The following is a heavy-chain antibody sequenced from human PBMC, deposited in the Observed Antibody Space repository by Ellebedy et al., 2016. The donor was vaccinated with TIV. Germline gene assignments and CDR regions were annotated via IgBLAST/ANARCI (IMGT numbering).Heavy chain of an antibody. V-gene: IGHV3-53*01. CDR2: IYSGGST. CDR3: AVAYGMDV. Sequence: GESLKISCAASGFTVSSNYMSWVRQAPGKGLEWVSVIYSGGSTYYADSVKGRFTISRDNSKNTLYLQMNSLRAEDTAVYYCAVAYGMDVWGQGTTVTVSS. CDR1: GFTVSSNY. D-gene: IGHD5-12*01. J-gene: IGHJ6*02.